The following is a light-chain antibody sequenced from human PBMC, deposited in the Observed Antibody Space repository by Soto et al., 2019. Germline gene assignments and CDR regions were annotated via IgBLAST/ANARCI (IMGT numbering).Light chain of an antibody. V-gene: IGKV3-20*01. CDR2: GAS. J-gene: IGKJ4*01. Sequence: EIVLTQSPGTLSLSPGERATLSCRASQAVGTYLAWYQQKPGQAPRLLIYGASSRATGIPDRFSGGTSGTDFTLTISRLEPEDLAVYYCQQYVSIPLTFGGGTKVDIK. CDR3: QQYVSIPLT. CDR1: QAVGTY.